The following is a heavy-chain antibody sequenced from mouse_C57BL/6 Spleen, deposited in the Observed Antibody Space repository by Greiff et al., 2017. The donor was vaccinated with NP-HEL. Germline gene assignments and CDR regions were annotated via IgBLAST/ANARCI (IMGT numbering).Heavy chain of an antibody. CDR1: GYTFTSYW. J-gene: IGHJ4*01. D-gene: IGHD2-3*01. CDR3: ARNGYYADYAMDY. CDR2: INPSNGGT. V-gene: IGHV1-53*01. Sequence: VQLQQSGTELVKPGASVKLSCKASGYTFTSYWMHWVKQRPGQGLEWIGNINPSNGGTNYNEKFKSKATLTVDKSSSTAYMQLSSLTSEDSAVYYCARNGYYADYAMDYWGQGTSVTVSS.